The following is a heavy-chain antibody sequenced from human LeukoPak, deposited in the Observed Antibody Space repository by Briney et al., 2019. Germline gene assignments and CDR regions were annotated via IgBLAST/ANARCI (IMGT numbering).Heavy chain of an antibody. V-gene: IGHV1-69*05. Sequence: SVKVSCKASGDTFSKRAISWVRQAPGQGLEWMGGVIPIFGTSHYAQKFQGRVTMTRDTSTSTVYMELSSLRSEDTAVYYCARDPSPYYGGNSVQGAFDIWGQGTMVTVSS. CDR1: GDTFSKRA. CDR3: ARDPSPYYGGNSVQGAFDI. D-gene: IGHD4-23*01. CDR2: VIPIFGTS. J-gene: IGHJ3*02.